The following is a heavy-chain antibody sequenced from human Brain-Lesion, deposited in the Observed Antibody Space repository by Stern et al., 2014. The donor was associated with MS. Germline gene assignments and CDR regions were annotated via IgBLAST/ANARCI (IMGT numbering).Heavy chain of an antibody. V-gene: IGHV1-2*02. CDR1: GYIFTGYY. D-gene: IGHD3-3*01. J-gene: IGHJ6*02. Sequence: QVQLVQSGAEVKKPGASVKVSCKTSGYIFTGYYIHWVRPAPGQGLEWMAWINPNTGGTKDAQKFQGRVTMSRDTSISTAYVELSSLTSDDTAVYYCARDQRGITIFGVVTDYYYLGMDVWGQGTTVTVSS. CDR3: ARDQRGITIFGVVTDYYYLGMDV. CDR2: INPNTGGT.